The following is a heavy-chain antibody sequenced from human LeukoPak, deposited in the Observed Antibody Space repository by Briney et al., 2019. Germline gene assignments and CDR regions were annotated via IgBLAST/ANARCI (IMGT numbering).Heavy chain of an antibody. CDR2: ISSSGSTI. J-gene: IGHJ4*01. CDR3: ARDPTLVTTVTYYFDY. V-gene: IGHV3-48*03. Sequence: PGGSLRLSCAASGFTFSSYEMNWVGQAPGKGLEWVSYISSSGSTIYYADSVKGRFTISRDNAKNSLYLQMNSLRAEDTAVYYCARDPTLVTTVTYYFDYWGQGTLVTVSS. CDR1: GFTFSSYE. D-gene: IGHD4-17*01.